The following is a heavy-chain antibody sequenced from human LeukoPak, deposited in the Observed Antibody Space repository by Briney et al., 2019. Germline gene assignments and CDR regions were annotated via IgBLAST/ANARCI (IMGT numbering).Heavy chain of an antibody. J-gene: IGHJ3*01. CDR3: AKVRGSDAFDL. V-gene: IGHV1-18*01. Sequence: ASVKVSCKASGYTFTSYGISWVRQAPGQGLEWMGWITAYNDNTNYAQKLQGRVTMTTDTSTSTAYMELRSLRSDDTAVYFCAKVRGSDAFDLWGQGTMVTVSS. CDR1: GYTFTSYG. CDR2: ITAYNDNT. D-gene: IGHD3-10*01.